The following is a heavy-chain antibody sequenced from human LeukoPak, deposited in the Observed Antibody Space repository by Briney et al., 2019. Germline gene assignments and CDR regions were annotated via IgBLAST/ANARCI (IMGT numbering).Heavy chain of an antibody. CDR2: IWYDGSNK. CDR3: ARDRRYVGSGYDPLVY. Sequence: GRSLRLSCAASGFTFSSYGMHWVRQAPGRGLEWVALIWYDGSNKYYADSVKGRFTISRDNSKNTLYLQMNSLRAEDTAVYYCARDRRYVGSGYDPLVYWGQGTLVTVSS. CDR1: GFTFSSYG. J-gene: IGHJ4*02. V-gene: IGHV3-33*01. D-gene: IGHD5-12*01.